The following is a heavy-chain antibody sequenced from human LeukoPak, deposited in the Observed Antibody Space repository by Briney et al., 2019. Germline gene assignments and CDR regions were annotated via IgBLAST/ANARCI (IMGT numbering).Heavy chain of an antibody. D-gene: IGHD3-22*01. J-gene: IGHJ4*02. Sequence: GGSPRLSCAASGLTFSSYSMNWVRQAPGKGLEWVSSISSSSSYIYYADSVKGRFTISRDNAKNSLYLQMNSLTAEDTAVYYCAKDRNDTQKGLYYFDYWGQGTLVTVSS. CDR2: ISSSSSYI. CDR1: GLTFSSYS. V-gene: IGHV3-21*01. CDR3: AKDRNDTQKGLYYFDY.